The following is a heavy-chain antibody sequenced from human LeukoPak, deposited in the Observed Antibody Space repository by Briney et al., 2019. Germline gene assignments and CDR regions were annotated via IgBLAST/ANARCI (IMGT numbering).Heavy chain of an antibody. CDR2: IRQDGSEK. V-gene: IGHV3-7*01. CDR3: ARDKVVGATNLDY. Sequence: PGGSLRLSCAASGFTFSSYWMSWVRQAPGKGLEWVANIRQDGSEKYYVDSVKGRFIISRDNAKNSLYLQMNSLRAEGTAVYYCARDKVVGATNLDYWGQGTLVTVSS. J-gene: IGHJ4*02. CDR1: GFTFSSYW. D-gene: IGHD1-26*01.